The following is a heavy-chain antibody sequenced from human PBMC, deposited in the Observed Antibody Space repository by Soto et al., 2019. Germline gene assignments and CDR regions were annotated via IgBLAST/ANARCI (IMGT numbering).Heavy chain of an antibody. Sequence: PSETLSLTCTVSGGSISGYYWSWIRQPPGKGLEWIGYIYYGGSTNYNPSLKSRVTISVDTSKSQFSLNLSSLTAEDTAVYYCAKEDSSGMTIDYWGQGTLVTVSS. CDR2: IYYGGST. V-gene: IGHV4-59*12. CDR3: AKEDSSGMTIDY. J-gene: IGHJ4*02. D-gene: IGHD3-22*01. CDR1: GGSISGYY.